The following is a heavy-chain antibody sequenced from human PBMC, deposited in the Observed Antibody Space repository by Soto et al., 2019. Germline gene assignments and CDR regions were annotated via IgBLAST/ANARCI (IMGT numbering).Heavy chain of an antibody. D-gene: IGHD2-2*01. J-gene: IGHJ6*02. CDR1: GDSVSSNSAA. V-gene: IGHV6-1*01. CDR2: TYYRSKWYN. Sequence: SQTLSLTCAISGDSVSSNSAAWNWIGQSPSRGLEWLGRTYYRSKWYNDYAVSVKSRITINPDTSKNQFSLQLNSVTPEDTAVYYCARDEYQLLNYYYYGMDVWGQGTTVTVSS. CDR3: ARDEYQLLNYYYYGMDV.